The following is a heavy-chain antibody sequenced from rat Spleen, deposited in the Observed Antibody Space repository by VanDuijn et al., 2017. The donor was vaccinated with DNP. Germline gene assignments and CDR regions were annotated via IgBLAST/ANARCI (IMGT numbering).Heavy chain of an antibody. CDR2: ITSGVGST. V-gene: IGHV5-31*01. CDR3: ARVGDLHDGGSGDALDA. D-gene: IGHD1-12*02. Sequence: EVQLVESGGDLVLPGRSLELSCRASGFTFSYYWMTWIRQVPGKGLEWIASITSGVGSTSYPDSVKGRFTISRDDARNTLYLQMNSLRSEDTATYYCARVGDLHDGGSGDALDAWGQGTLVTVSS. J-gene: IGHJ3*01. CDR1: GFTFSYYW.